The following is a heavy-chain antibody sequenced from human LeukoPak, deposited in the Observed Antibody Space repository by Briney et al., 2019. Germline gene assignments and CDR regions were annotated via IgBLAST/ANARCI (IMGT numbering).Heavy chain of an antibody. CDR1: GFTFSNAW. V-gene: IGHV3-15*01. Sequence: AGGSLRLSCAASGFTFSNAWMSWVRQAPGKGLEWVGRIKSKTDGGTTDYAAPVKGRFTNSRDDSKNTLYLQMNSLKTEDTAVYYCTAVDTAMVSFDYWGQGTLVTVSS. CDR3: TAVDTAMVSFDY. D-gene: IGHD5-18*01. CDR2: IKSKTDGGTT. J-gene: IGHJ4*02.